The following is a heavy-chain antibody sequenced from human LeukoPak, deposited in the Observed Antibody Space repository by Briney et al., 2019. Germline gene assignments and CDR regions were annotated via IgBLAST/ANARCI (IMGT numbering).Heavy chain of an antibody. D-gene: IGHD1-14*01. Sequence: GESLKISCKGSGYTSTTYWIGWVRQMPGKGLEWMALIYPDDSDIRYSPSFQGQVTISADKSMNTAYLQWSSLQASDTAMYYCVRRNRYDFEYWGQGSLVTVSS. CDR3: VRRNRYDFEY. V-gene: IGHV5-51*01. CDR1: GYTSTTYW. CDR2: IYPDDSDI. J-gene: IGHJ4*02.